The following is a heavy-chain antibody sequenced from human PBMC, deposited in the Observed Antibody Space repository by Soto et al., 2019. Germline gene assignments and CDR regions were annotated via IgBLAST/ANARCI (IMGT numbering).Heavy chain of an antibody. Sequence: TSETLSLTCTVSGGSISSYYWSWIRQPPGKGLEWIGDIYYSGSTYYNPSLKSRVTISVDMAKKQVSLKLTSVTAADSAIYYCARGHIVSSNFYFMDVWGKGTTVTVSS. CDR1: GGSISSYY. CDR3: ARGHIVSSNFYFMDV. CDR2: IYYSGST. J-gene: IGHJ6*03. V-gene: IGHV4-59*12. D-gene: IGHD3-16*02.